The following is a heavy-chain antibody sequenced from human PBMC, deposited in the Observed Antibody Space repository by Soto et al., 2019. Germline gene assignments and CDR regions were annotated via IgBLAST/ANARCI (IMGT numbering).Heavy chain of an antibody. J-gene: IGHJ6*02. CDR1: GFTFSSYD. V-gene: IGHV3-48*02. CDR3: ASRHYYGSGSYLARVRRNNYGMDV. D-gene: IGHD3-10*01. CDR2: ISSSSSTI. Sequence: GGALRLSCGPSGFTFSSYDMNWVRPAPGEGVGGGLYISSSSSTIYYADSVKGRFTISRDNAKNSLYLQMNSLRDEDTAVYYCASRHYYGSGSYLARVRRNNYGMDVWGQGTTVTVSS.